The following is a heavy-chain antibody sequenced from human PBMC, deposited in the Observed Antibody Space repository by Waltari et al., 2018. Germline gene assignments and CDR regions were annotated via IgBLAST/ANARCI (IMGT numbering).Heavy chain of an antibody. CDR1: GYTFTGYY. D-gene: IGHD3-10*01. CDR2: INPNSGGT. Sequence: QVQLVQSGAEVKKPGASVKVSCKASGYTFTGYYMHWVRQAPGQGLEWMGWINPNSGGTNYAQKFQGWVTMTRDTSISTAYMELSRLRSDDTAVYYCARDSYYGSGNDAFDIWGQGTMVTVSS. J-gene: IGHJ3*02. CDR3: ARDSYYGSGNDAFDI. V-gene: IGHV1-2*04.